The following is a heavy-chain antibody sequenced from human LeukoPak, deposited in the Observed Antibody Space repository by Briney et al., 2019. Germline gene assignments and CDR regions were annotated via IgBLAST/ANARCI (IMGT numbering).Heavy chain of an antibody. J-gene: IGHJ4*02. V-gene: IGHV1-2*02. Sequence: ASVKVSCKASGYTFTGYYMHWVRQARGQGLEWMGWINPNSGGTNYAQKFQGRVTMTRDTSISTAYMELSRLRSDDTAVYYCALTRGLLWFGESPLDYWGQGTLVTVSS. D-gene: IGHD3-10*01. CDR1: GYTFTGYY. CDR2: INPNSGGT. CDR3: ALTRGLLWFGESPLDY.